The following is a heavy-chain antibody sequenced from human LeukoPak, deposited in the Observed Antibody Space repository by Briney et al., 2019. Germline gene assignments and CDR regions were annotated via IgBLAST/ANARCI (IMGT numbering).Heavy chain of an antibody. J-gene: IGHJ6*03. CDR3: TRHRGDYSNYYYYYYMDV. V-gene: IGHV3-73*01. D-gene: IGHD4-11*01. Sequence: GGSLRLSCAASGFTFSGSAMHWVRQASGKGLEWVGRIRSKAKSYATAYAASVKGRFTISRDDSKNTAYLQMNSLKTEDTAVYYCTRHRGDYSNYYYYYYMDVWGKGTTVTVSS. CDR1: GFTFSGSA. CDR2: IRSKAKSYAT.